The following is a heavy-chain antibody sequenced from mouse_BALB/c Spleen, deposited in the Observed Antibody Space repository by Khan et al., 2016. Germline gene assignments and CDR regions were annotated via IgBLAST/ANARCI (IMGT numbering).Heavy chain of an antibody. V-gene: IGHV2-5-1*01. Sequence: QVQLKQSGPSLVQPSQSLSITCTVSGFSLTTYVVHWVRQSPGKGLEWLGVIWRGGNTDYNAAFMSRLRITKDNSKSQVFFKMNSLQADDTAIYSCAKVDYYDSDGALFAYWGQGSLVTVSA. D-gene: IGHD2-4*01. CDR2: IWRGGNT. CDR1: GFSLTTYV. J-gene: IGHJ3*01. CDR3: AKVDYYDSDGALFAY.